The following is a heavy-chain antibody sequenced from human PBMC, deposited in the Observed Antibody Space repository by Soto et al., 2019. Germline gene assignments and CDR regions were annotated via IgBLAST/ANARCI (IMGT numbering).Heavy chain of an antibody. CDR2: VNPHTGGT. D-gene: IGHD6-13*01. J-gene: IGHJ4*02. CDR1: GYTFIGYY. V-gene: IGHV1-2*02. CDR3: ARVMAYEQQLVPFDY. Sequence: QVQLVQSGAEVKKPGASVKVSCKTSGYTFIGYYLNWVRQAPGQGLEWMGWVNPHTGGTHYAQKFDGRVTMTRDTSTYPAYMELSGLNFDDTATYFCARVMAYEQQLVPFDYWGQGTLVTVSS.